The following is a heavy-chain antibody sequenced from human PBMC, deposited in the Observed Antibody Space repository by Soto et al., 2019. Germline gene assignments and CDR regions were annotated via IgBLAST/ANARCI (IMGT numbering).Heavy chain of an antibody. CDR1: GFSFSTSW. V-gene: IGHV3-74*03. Sequence: GGSLRLSCESSGFSFSTSWMHWFRQGPGQGLEWVSRVNADGSVTTYADSVKGRFTITRDNAKNTVFLQMNSLRADDKGVYFFLRDRDTYDRAVFNLWGQGTLVTV. D-gene: IGHD3-16*01. CDR2: VNADGSVT. J-gene: IGHJ4*02. CDR3: LRDRDTYDRAVFNL.